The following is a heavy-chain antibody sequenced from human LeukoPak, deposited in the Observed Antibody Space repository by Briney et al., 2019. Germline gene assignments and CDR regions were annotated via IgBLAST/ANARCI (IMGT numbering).Heavy chain of an antibody. Sequence: ASVKVSCKASGYTFTSYYMHWVRQAPGQGLEWMGIINPSGGSTSYAQKFQGRVTMTRDTSTSTVYMELSSLRSEDTAVYYCARDRVGIQLYPYYYMDVWGKGTTVTISS. CDR1: GYTFTSYY. V-gene: IGHV1-46*01. D-gene: IGHD5-18*01. CDR3: ARDRVGIQLYPYYYMDV. J-gene: IGHJ6*03. CDR2: INPSGGST.